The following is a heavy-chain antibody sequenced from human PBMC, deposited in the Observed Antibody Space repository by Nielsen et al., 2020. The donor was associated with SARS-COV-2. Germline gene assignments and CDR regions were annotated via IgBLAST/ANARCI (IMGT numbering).Heavy chain of an antibody. D-gene: IGHD5-12*01. V-gene: IGHV4-34*01. Sequence: SETLSLTCAVYGASFSGSYWSWIRQPPGKGLEWIGEINHSGSTNYNPSLKSRVTISVDTSKNQFSLKLSSVTAADTAVYYCARHSGGPLGGGYEINWFDPWGQGTLVTVSS. CDR2: INHSGST. CDR1: GASFSGSY. CDR3: ARHSGGPLGGGYEINWFDP. J-gene: IGHJ5*02.